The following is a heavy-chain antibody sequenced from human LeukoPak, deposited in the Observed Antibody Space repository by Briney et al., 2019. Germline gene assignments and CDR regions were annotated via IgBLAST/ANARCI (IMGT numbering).Heavy chain of an antibody. D-gene: IGHD3-22*01. CDR3: AKDNRYYFDSSRYWFNY. CDR2: ISYDGHNK. J-gene: IGHJ4*02. Sequence: GGSLRLSCAASGFTFRSYAMHWVRQAPGKGLEWVALISYDGHNKYYTDSVKGRFTISRDNSKNTLYLQMNSLRAEDTAIYYCAKDNRYYFDSSRYWFNYWGQGTLVTVSS. V-gene: IGHV3-30-3*01. CDR1: GFTFRSYA.